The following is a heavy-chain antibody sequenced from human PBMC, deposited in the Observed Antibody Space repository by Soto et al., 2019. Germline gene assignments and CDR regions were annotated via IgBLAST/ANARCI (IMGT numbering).Heavy chain of an antibody. D-gene: IGHD3-3*01. Sequence: PGGSLRLSCAASGFILSSSAMSWVRQAPGKGLEWVSAISGSGISTYYADSVKGRFTISRGNAKNTVYLQMNSLRAEDTALYYCAKGPTIFGVVITFEYYYGMDVWGQGTTVTVSS. CDR2: ISGSGIST. CDR3: AKGPTIFGVVITFEYYYGMDV. V-gene: IGHV3-23*01. CDR1: GFILSSSA. J-gene: IGHJ6*02.